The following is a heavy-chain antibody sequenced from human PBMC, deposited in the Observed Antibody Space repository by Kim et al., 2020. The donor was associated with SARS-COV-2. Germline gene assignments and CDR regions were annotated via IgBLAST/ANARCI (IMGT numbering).Heavy chain of an antibody. J-gene: IGHJ6*03. CDR3: ARAFLDGYMDV. D-gene: IGHD3-3*02. Sequence: NKSYADSVEGRFTISRDKSKNTLYLQMNSLRAEDTAVYYCARAFLDGYMDVWGKGTTVTVSS. CDR2: NK. V-gene: IGHV3-33*01.